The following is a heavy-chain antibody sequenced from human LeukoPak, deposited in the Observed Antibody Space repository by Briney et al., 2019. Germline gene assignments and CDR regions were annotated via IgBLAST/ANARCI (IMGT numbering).Heavy chain of an antibody. J-gene: IGHJ4*02. D-gene: IGHD3-22*01. V-gene: IGHV4-4*07. Sequence: SSETLSLTCAVYGGSFSGYYWSWIRQPAGKGLEWIGRIYTSGSTNYNPSLKSRVTISVDTSKNQFSLKLSSVTAADTAVYYCARDRRDYDSSGYYIFYFDYWGQGTLVTVSS. CDR1: GGSFSGYY. CDR3: ARDRRDYDSSGYYIFYFDY. CDR2: IYTSGST.